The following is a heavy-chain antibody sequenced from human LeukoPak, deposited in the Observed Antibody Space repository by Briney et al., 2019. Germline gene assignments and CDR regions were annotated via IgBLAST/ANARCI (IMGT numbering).Heavy chain of an antibody. CDR3: VSYSSSSPDY. CDR2: INSDGSSA. V-gene: IGHV3-74*01. Sequence: GGSLRLSRAASGITFRSYWMHWVRQAPGKGLVRVSRINSDGSSANYADSVKGRFTISRDNAKNTLYLQMNSLRAEDTAVYYCVSYSSSSPDYWGQGTLVTVSS. J-gene: IGHJ4*02. CDR1: GITFRSYW. D-gene: IGHD6-13*01.